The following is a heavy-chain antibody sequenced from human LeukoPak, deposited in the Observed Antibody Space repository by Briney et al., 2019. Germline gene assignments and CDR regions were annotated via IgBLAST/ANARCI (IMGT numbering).Heavy chain of an antibody. CDR3: ARGKAAVGTFDF. J-gene: IGHJ4*02. CDR1: GFTFGSYA. Sequence: GGSLRLSCAASGFTFGSYAMNWVRQAPGKGLEWVSVLYTGGSTYYGDSVKGRFTISRDNSKNTLYLQMNSLRGDDTAVHYCARGKAAVGTFDFWGQGTLVTVSS. CDR2: LYTGGST. V-gene: IGHV3-23*03. D-gene: IGHD6-13*01.